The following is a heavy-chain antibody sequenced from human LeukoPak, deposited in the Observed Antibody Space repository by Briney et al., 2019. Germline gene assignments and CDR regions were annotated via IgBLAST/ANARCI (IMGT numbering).Heavy chain of an antibody. D-gene: IGHD3-22*01. J-gene: IGHJ4*02. CDR1: GFTFDDYA. CDR3: AKDFYDSSGFSFDY. Sequence: GGSLRLSCAASGFTFDDYAMPWVRHAPGKGLEWVSGISWNSGSIGYADSVKGRFTISRDNAKNSLYLQMNSLRAEDTALYYCAKDFYDSSGFSFDYWGQGTLVTVSS. CDR2: ISWNSGSI. V-gene: IGHV3-9*01.